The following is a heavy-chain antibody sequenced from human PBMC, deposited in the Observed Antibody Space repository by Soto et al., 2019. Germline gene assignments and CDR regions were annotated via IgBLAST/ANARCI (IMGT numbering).Heavy chain of an antibody. J-gene: IGHJ4*02. CDR2: INPSGGST. Sequence: ASVKVSFKASGYTFTSYYMHWLRQAPGQGLEWMGIINPSGGSTSYAQKFQGRVTMTRDTSTSTVYMELSSLRSEDTAVYYCARAPGIVVVTANAFDYWGQGTLVTVSS. CDR1: GYTFTSYY. V-gene: IGHV1-46*01. D-gene: IGHD2-21*02. CDR3: ARAPGIVVVTANAFDY.